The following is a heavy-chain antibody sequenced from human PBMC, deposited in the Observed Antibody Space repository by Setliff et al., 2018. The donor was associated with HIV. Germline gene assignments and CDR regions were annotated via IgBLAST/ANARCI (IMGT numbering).Heavy chain of an antibody. J-gene: IGHJ6*03. V-gene: IGHV4-39*01. CDR3: ERPKDPSGSRWIFYYYYMDL. Sequence: LSLTCTVYGASIRNSNSYWGWILQPPGKRLEWLGSIYYGGSTSYNPSLSRRLTISVDASKNQVSLRLSSVTAADTGVYYCERPKDPSGSRWIFYYYYMDLWGGGTMVTVSS. CDR2: IYYGGST. CDR1: GASIRNSNSY. D-gene: IGHD6-13*01.